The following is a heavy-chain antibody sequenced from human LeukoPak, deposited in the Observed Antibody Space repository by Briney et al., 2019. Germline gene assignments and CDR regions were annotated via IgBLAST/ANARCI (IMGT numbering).Heavy chain of an antibody. D-gene: IGHD6-13*01. V-gene: IGHV3-21*01. CDR3: ARVEYSSSWHTDY. CDR1: GFTFSDYS. CDR2: ISSTSKYI. Sequence: PGGSLRLSCAASGFTFSDYSMNWVRQAPGKGLEWVSSISSTSKYIYYGDSVKGRFTISRDNAKNSLYLQMNSLRAEDTAVYYCARVEYSSSWHTDYWGQGTLVTVSS. J-gene: IGHJ4*02.